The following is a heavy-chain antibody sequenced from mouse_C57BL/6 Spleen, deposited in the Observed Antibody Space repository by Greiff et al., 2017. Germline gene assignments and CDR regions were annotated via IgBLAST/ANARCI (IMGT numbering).Heavy chain of an antibody. CDR2: ISDGGSYT. D-gene: IGHD3-1*01. CDR3: ARDRDVRYFDY. V-gene: IGHV5-4*01. CDR1: GFTFSSYA. Sequence: DVKLVESGGGLVKPGGSLKLSCAASGFTFSSYAMSWVRQTPEKRLEWVATISDGGSYTYYPDNVKGRFTISRDNAKNNLYLQMSHLKSEDTAMYYCARDRDVRYFDYWGQGTTLTVSS. J-gene: IGHJ2*01.